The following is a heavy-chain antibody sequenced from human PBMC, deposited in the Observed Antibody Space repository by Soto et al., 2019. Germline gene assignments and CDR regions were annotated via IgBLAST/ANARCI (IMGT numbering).Heavy chain of an antibody. D-gene: IGHD6-13*01. CDR2: TYYRSKWYN. CDR3: ARDHSSSWYQWDYYYYGMDV. Sequence: SQTLSLTCAISGDSVSSNSAAWNWIRQSPSRGLEWLGRTYYRSKWYNDYAVSVKSRITINPDTSKNQFSLQLNSVTPEDTAVYYCARDHSSSWYQWDYYYYGMDVWGQGTTVTVS. V-gene: IGHV6-1*01. J-gene: IGHJ6*02. CDR1: GDSVSSNSAA.